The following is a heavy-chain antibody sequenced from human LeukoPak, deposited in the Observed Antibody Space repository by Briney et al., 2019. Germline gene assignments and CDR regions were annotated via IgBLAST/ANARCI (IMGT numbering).Heavy chain of an antibody. Sequence: GGSLRLSCAASGFTFTTYWMHWVRQAPGKGLVWVSHINSDRSITSYADSVKGRFTISRDNAKNTLYLQMNSLRAEDTAVYYCARDAVDTANAVWGQGTTVTVSS. CDR1: GFTFTTYW. V-gene: IGHV3-74*01. CDR2: INSDRSIT. D-gene: IGHD5-18*01. CDR3: ARDAVDTANAV. J-gene: IGHJ6*02.